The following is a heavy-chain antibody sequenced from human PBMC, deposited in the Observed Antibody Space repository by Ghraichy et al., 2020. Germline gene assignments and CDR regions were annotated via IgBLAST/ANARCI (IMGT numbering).Heavy chain of an antibody. V-gene: IGHV4-31*03. J-gene: IGHJ4*02. Sequence: SQTLSLTCTVSGGSISSGGYYWSWIRQHPGKGLEWIGYIYYSGSTYYNPSLKSRVTISVDTSKNQFSLKLSSVTAADTAVYYCARVDNYYDSSGYPYSFDYWGQGTLVTVSS. CDR1: GGSISSGGYY. D-gene: IGHD3-22*01. CDR2: IYYSGST. CDR3: ARVDNYYDSSGYPYSFDY.